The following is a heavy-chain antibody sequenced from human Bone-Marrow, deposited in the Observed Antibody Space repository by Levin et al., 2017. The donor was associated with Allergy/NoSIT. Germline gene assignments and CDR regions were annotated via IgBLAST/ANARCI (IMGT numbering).Heavy chain of an antibody. V-gene: IGHV3-33*01. D-gene: IGHD6-25*01. CDR2: IWYDGSTQ. CDR3: ERKDGRGYYAPHD. Sequence: GGSLRLSCAASGFTFTTYGMHWVRQAPGKGLEWVAFIWYDGSTQYYTDSVRGRFTISRDNSKNTLHLQMNSLRAEDTAVYYCERKDGRGYYAPHDWGQGTLVTVSS. CDR1: GFTFTTYG. J-gene: IGHJ4*02.